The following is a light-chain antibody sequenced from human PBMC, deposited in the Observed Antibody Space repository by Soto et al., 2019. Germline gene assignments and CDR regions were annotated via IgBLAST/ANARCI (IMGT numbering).Light chain of an antibody. CDR1: SSNLGNNN. CDR3: AAWDDSLNGVV. Sequence: QSVLTQPPSASGTPGQRVTISCAGSSSNLGNNNEHWYQQVPGTAPKLLIYSNNQRPSGVPDRFSGSQSGTSASLAISGLQSEDEAVYYCAAWDDSLNGVVFGGGTQLTVL. V-gene: IGLV1-44*01. J-gene: IGLJ2*01. CDR2: SNN.